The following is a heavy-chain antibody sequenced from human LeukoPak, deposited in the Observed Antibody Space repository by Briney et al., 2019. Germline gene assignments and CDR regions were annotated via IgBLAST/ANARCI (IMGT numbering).Heavy chain of an antibody. J-gene: IGHJ1*01. CDR2: VYYKGNT. Sequence: PSETLSLTCIVSGGSISSSSYYWGWIRQPPGKGLEWIGSVYYKGNTYYIPSLKSRVTMSVDTSKNQFSLKLSSVTAADTAVYFCASPRGDDSGGYYTWYFHHWGQGILVTVSS. V-gene: IGHV4-39*07. CDR3: ASPRGDDSGGYYTWYFHH. D-gene: IGHD3-22*01. CDR1: GGSISSSSYY.